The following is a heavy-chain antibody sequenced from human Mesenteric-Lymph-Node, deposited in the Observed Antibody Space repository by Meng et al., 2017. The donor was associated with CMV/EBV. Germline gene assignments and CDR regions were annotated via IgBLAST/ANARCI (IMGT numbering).Heavy chain of an antibody. CDR3: AGNFCSGGTCYPRSLFDP. CDR1: SFNAYY. J-gene: IGHJ5*02. CDR2: MNHSGDI. V-gene: IGHV4-34*01. D-gene: IGHD2-15*01. Sequence: SFNAYYWNGIRQPPGKGLEWIGKMNHSGDISYNPSLKSRVTISVDTSKKQFSLKLTSVTAADTAVYYCAGNFCSGGTCYPRSLFDPWGQGVLVTVSS.